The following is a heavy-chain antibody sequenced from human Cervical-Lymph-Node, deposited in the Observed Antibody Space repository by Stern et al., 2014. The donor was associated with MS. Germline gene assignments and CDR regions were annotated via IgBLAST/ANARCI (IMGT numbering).Heavy chain of an antibody. V-gene: IGHV2-70*01. Sequence: QITLKESGPALVKPTQTLTLTCTFSGFSLSTSGMCVSWIRQPPGKALEWLALLDWDDDKYYSTSLKTRLTISKDTSKNQVVLTMTNMDPVDTATYYCARIYDSSGYYGAFDIWGQGTMVTVSS. CDR3: ARIYDSSGYYGAFDI. CDR2: LDWDDDK. D-gene: IGHD3-22*01. CDR1: GFSLSTSGMC. J-gene: IGHJ3*02.